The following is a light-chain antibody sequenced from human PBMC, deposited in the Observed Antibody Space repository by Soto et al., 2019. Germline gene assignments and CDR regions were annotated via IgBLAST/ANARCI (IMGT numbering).Light chain of an antibody. CDR2: EVS. V-gene: IGLV2-14*01. CDR1: SCDVGGYDF. Sequence: QSVLTQPASVSGSPGKSITISCTGTSCDVGGYDFVSWYQQHPGKAPKLIISEVSDRPSGVSNRFSGSKSGNTASLTISGLQSEDEADYYCASYRGSGTYVFXTGTKVTVL. J-gene: IGLJ1*01. CDR3: ASYRGSGTYV.